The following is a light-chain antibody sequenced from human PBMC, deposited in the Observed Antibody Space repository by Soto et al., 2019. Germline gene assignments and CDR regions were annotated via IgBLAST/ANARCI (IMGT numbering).Light chain of an antibody. V-gene: IGKV1-39*01. CDR1: QTVSTF. J-gene: IGKJ4*01. CDR2: AAS. Sequence: DIVVTQSPSSLSASIGDRVTMTCRANQTVSTFLNWYQQTPGKVPKVLVSAASTLQSGVPSRFSGSGSGTEFTLTISSLQPEDVATYYCLQSYTAPLSFGGGTKVEIK. CDR3: LQSYTAPLS.